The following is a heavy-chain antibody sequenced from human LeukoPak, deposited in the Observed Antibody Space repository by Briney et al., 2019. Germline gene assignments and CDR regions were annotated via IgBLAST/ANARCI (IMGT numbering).Heavy chain of an antibody. V-gene: IGHV3-21*01. D-gene: IGHD6-6*01. Sequence: GGSLRLSCAASGFTFSSYSMNWVRQAPGKGLEWVSSISSSSSYIYYADSVKGRFTISRDNAKNSLYLQMNSLRAEDTAVYYCASAHPLGSSSTWGQGTLVTVSS. CDR1: GFTFSSYS. J-gene: IGHJ5*02. CDR2: ISSSSSYI. CDR3: ASAHPLGSSST.